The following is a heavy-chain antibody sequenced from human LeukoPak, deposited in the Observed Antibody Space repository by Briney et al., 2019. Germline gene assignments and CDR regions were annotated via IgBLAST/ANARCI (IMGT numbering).Heavy chain of an antibody. V-gene: IGHV3-30*18. D-gene: IGHD3-22*01. CDR3: AKGQNYYDGSGYYSTDY. CDR1: GFTFSSYG. Sequence: PGRSLRLSCAASGFTFSSYGMHCVRQAPGKGLEWVAVISSDGVNKYSADSVKGRFTISRDNSKNTLYLQMNSLRAEDTAVYYCAKGQNYYDGSGYYSTDYWGQGTPVTVSS. CDR2: ISSDGVNK. J-gene: IGHJ4*02.